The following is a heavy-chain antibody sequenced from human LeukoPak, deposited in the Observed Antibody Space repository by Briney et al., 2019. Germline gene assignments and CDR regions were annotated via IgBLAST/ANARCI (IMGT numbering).Heavy chain of an antibody. D-gene: IGHD1-26*01. CDR3: ASSYSGSHPIGY. CDR2: IIPIFGTA. Sequence: GASVKVSCKASGGTFSSYAISWVRQAPGQGLEWMGGIIPIFGTANYAQKFQGGVTITADESTSTAYMELSSLRSEDTAVYYCASSYSGSHPIGYWGQGTLVTVSS. V-gene: IGHV1-69*13. CDR1: GGTFSSYA. J-gene: IGHJ4*02.